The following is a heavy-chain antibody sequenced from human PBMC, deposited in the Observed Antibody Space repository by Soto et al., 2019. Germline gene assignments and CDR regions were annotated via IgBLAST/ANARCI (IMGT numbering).Heavy chain of an antibody. J-gene: IGHJ4*02. CDR1: GYTFTSYG. D-gene: IGHD2-8*01. CDR2: ISAYNGNT. V-gene: IGHV1-18*04. Sequence: ASVKVSCKASGYTFTSYGISWLRQSPGQGLEWMGWISAYNGNTNCAQKLQGRVTMTTDTSTSTAYMELRSLRSDDTAVYYCARDGVDIVLMVYAADFDYWGQGTLVTVSS. CDR3: ARDGVDIVLMVYAADFDY.